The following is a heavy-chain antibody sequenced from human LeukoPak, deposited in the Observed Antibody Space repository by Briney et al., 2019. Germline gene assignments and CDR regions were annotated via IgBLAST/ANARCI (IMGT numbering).Heavy chain of an antibody. V-gene: IGHV4-59*12. Sequence: SETLSLTCTVSGDSISTYYWSWIRQPPGKGLEWIGYIYYSGRTNYNPSLKSRVTISVDRSKNQFSLKLSSVTAADTAVYYCASMTTSYYFDYWGQGTLVTVSS. CDR1: GDSISTYY. D-gene: IGHD4-11*01. CDR3: ASMTTSYYFDY. CDR2: IYYSGRT. J-gene: IGHJ4*02.